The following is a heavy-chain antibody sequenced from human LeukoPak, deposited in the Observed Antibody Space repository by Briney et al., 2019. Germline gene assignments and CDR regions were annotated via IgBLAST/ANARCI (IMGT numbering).Heavy chain of an antibody. CDR1: GGSFSGYY. J-gene: IGHJ4*02. CDR3: ARVGATPFFDY. Sequence: SETLSLTCAVYGGSFSGYYWSWIRQPPGKGLEWIGEINHSGSTNYNPSLKSRVTISVDMSKNQFSLKLSSVTAADTAVYYCARVGATPFFDYWGQGTLVTVSS. D-gene: IGHD1-26*01. V-gene: IGHV4-34*01. CDR2: INHSGST.